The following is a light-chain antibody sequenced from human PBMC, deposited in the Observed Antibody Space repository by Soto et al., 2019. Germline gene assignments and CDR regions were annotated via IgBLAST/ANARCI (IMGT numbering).Light chain of an antibody. CDR2: SNN. CDR1: SSNIGSNT. Sequence: QSVLTQPPSASGTPGQRVTISCSGSSSNIGSNTVNWYQQLPGTAPKLLIYSNNQRPSGVPDRFYGSESGTSASLAISGLQYEDEADYYCAAWDDSLNGVVFGGGTQLTVL. V-gene: IGLV1-44*01. CDR3: AAWDDSLNGVV. J-gene: IGLJ2*01.